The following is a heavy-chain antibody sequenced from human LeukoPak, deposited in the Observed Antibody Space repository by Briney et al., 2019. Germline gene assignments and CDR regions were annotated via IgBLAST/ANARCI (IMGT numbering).Heavy chain of an antibody. D-gene: IGHD5-12*01. Sequence: PSETLSLTCTVSGGSISSYYWNWIRQPPGKGLEWIGYIYYSGSTNYNPSLKSRVTISVDTSKNQFSLKLSSVTAADTAVYYCAKDRGYRGYDLVDYWGQGTLVTVSS. V-gene: IGHV4-59*01. CDR3: AKDRGYRGYDLVDY. J-gene: IGHJ4*02. CDR1: GGSISSYY. CDR2: IYYSGST.